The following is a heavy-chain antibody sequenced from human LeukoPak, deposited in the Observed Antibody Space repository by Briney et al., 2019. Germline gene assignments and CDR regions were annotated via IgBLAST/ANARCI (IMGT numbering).Heavy chain of an antibody. CDR1: GGSFSGYY. CDR3: ARRGLRFLESVKYSWYDP. V-gene: IGHV4-34*01. Sequence: SETLSLTCAVYGGSFSGYYWTWIRQPPGKGLEWIGEINHSGSTNCNPSLKSRVTISVDTSKSQFSLKLSSVTAADTAIYFCARRGLRFLESVKYSWYDPWGQGTLVTVSS. CDR2: INHSGST. D-gene: IGHD3-3*01. J-gene: IGHJ5*02.